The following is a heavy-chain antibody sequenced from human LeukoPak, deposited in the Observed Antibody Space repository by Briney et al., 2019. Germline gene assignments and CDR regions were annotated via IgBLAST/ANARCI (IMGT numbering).Heavy chain of an antibody. J-gene: IGHJ4*02. Sequence: ASVKVSCTASGYTFTDYYMHWVRQAPGQGLEWMGRINPNSGGTNYAQKFQGRVTMTRDTSISTAYMELSRLRSDDTAVYYCAREGVNTGVDYWGQGTLVTVSS. CDR3: AREGVNTGVDY. CDR1: GYTFTDYY. CDR2: INPNSGGT. D-gene: IGHD2-8*01. V-gene: IGHV1-2*06.